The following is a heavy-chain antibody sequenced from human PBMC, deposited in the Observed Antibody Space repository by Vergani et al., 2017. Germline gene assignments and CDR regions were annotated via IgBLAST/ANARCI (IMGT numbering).Heavy chain of an antibody. D-gene: IGHD3-3*01. CDR2: IYYSGST. CDR3: ARDTGADFWSGYFRQRNYYYMDV. J-gene: IGHJ6*03. CDR1: GGSISSGGYY. V-gene: IGHV4-31*03. Sequence: QVQLQESGPGLVKPSQTLSLTCTVSGGSISSGGYYWSWIRQHPGKGLEWIGYIYYSGSTYYNPSLKSRVTISVDTSKNQFSLKLSSVTAADTAVYYCARDTGADFWSGYFRQRNYYYMDVWGKGTTVTVSS.